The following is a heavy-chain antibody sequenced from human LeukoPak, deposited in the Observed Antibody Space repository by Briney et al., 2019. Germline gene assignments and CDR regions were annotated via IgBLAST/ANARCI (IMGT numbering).Heavy chain of an antibody. D-gene: IGHD3-9*01. V-gene: IGHV4-61*01. Sequence: SETLSLTCTVSGGSVSRGSYYWSWTRQPPGKGLGWIGYINHSGTTNYSPSLKSRVTISVDMSKNQFFLNLSSVAAADTAVYYCARARYVNSFYAFDIWGQGTLVTVSS. CDR3: ARARYVNSFYAFDI. J-gene: IGHJ3*02. CDR2: INHSGTT. CDR1: GGSVSRGSYY.